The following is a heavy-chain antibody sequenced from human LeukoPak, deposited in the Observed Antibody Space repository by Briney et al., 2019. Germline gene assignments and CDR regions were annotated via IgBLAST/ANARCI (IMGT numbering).Heavy chain of an antibody. J-gene: IGHJ4*02. CDR1: GYRFSNSW. CDR2: IYPRDSDT. D-gene: IGHD3-16*01. CDR3: ARRTDYPSYCFDL. Sequence: GESLKISCKGSGYRFSNSWIVWVRQMPGKGLEWMGIIYPRDSDTRYSPSFQGQVTISADKSLNTAYLQWGSLKASDTAIYYCARRTDYPSYCFDLWGQGALVTVSS. V-gene: IGHV5-51*01.